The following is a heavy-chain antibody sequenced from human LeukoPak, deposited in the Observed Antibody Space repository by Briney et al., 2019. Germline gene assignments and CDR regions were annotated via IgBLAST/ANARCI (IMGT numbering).Heavy chain of an antibody. CDR1: GFTFSSYE. Sequence: GGSLRLSCAASGFTFSSYEMNWVRQAPGKGLEWVSYISSSGSTIYYADSVKGRFTISRDNAKNSLYLQMNSLRAEDTAVYYCARDTYYYYYYMDVWAKGPRSPSP. CDR2: ISSSGSTI. J-gene: IGHJ6*03. CDR3: ARDTYYYYYYMDV. V-gene: IGHV3-48*03.